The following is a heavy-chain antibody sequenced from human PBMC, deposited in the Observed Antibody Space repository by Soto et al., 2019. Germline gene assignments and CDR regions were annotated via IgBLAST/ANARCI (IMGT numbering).Heavy chain of an antibody. Sequence: PVGSLRLSCTSSVFTFSSYGMHCVRHSPGKWLEWVAVISYDGSNKYYADSVKGRFTISRDNSKNTLYLQMNSLRAEDTAVYYCTEGYYCDSSGYYRHAYYHYGMKVWGQGTLVTVSS. CDR3: TEGYYCDSSGYYRHAYYHYGMKV. CDR1: VFTFSSYG. J-gene: IGHJ6*01. D-gene: IGHD3-22*01. V-gene: IGHV3-30*18. CDR2: ISYDGSNK.